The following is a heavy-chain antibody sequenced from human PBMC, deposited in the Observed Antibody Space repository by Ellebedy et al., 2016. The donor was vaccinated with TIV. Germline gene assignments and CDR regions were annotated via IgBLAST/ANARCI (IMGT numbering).Heavy chain of an antibody. CDR1: GFTFSRND. J-gene: IGHJ2*01. V-gene: IGHV3-13*01. CDR2: IATNGDT. D-gene: IGHD6-19*01. Sequence: GESLKISXAASGFTFSRNDMHWVCHFTGGGLEWVSGIATNGDTYYADSVKGRFTISRENAKNSLYLQMNSLRAGDTAIYYCAREFEVPGFWHFDLWGRGILVTVSS. CDR3: AREFEVPGFWHFDL.